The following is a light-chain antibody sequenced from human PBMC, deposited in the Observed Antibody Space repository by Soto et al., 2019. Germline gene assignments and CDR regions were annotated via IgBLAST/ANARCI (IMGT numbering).Light chain of an antibody. CDR2: AAS. Sequence: DIQLTQSPSFLSASVGYRVTITCRASQGFSNSLAWYQQKPGKAPQLLIYAASTLQSGVPSRFSGSGSGTEFTLTISSLQPEDFATYYCQQPDSYPCTFGQGTKLEIK. J-gene: IGKJ2*02. CDR3: QQPDSYPCT. V-gene: IGKV1-9*01. CDR1: QGFSNS.